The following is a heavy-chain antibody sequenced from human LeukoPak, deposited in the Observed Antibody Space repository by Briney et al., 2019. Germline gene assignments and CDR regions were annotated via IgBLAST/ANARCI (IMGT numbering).Heavy chain of an antibody. V-gene: IGHV3-30-3*01. CDR2: ISYDGSNK. CDR1: GFTFSSYA. D-gene: IGHD2-15*01. Sequence: GGSLRLSCAASGFTFSSYAMHWVRRAPGKGLEWVAVISYDGSNKYYADSVKGRFTISRDNSKNTLYLQMNSLRAEDTAVYYCARELCSGGSCQLWGYFDYWGQGTLVTVSS. CDR3: ARELCSGGSCQLWGYFDY. J-gene: IGHJ4*02.